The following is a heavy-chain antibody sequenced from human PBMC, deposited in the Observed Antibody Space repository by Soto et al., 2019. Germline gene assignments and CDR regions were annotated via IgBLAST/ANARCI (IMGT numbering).Heavy chain of an antibody. D-gene: IGHD6-6*01. CDR2: VYHSGNT. V-gene: IGHV4-30-2*01. CDR3: ARTFYSTSYWFDP. Sequence: QLQLQESGSGLMKPSQTLSLTCAVSGGSIASSGYSWSWIRQPPGKGLEWIGCVYHSGNTYYNPSLKSRVTMSIDNSKTHFSLRLSSLTAADTAVYYCARTFYSTSYWFDPWGPGTLVTVSS. J-gene: IGHJ5*02. CDR1: GGSIASSGYS.